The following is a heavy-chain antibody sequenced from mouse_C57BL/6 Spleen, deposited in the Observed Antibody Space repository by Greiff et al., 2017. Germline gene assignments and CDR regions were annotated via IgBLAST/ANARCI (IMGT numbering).Heavy chain of an antibody. CDR2: IYPSDSET. V-gene: IGHV1-61*01. CDR3: ARRWLQGAMDY. Sequence: QVQLQQPGAELVRPGSSVKLSCKASGYTFTSYWMDWVKQRPGQGLEWIGNIYPSDSETHYNQKFKDKATLTVDKSSSTAYMQLSSLTSEDSAVYYCARRWLQGAMDYWGQGTSVTVSS. CDR1: GYTFTSYW. D-gene: IGHD2-3*01. J-gene: IGHJ4*01.